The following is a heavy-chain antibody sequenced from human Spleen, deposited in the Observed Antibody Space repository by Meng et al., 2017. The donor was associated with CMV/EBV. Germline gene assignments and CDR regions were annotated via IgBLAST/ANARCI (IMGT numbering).Heavy chain of an antibody. CDR2: IYYSGST. Sequence: SETLSLTCTVSGGSISSSSYYWGWIRQPPGKGLEWIGSIYYSGSTYYNPSLKSRVTISVDTSKNQFSLKLSSVTAADTAVYYCARIPTDYYYGMDVWGQGTTVTVS. CDR3: ARIPTDYYYGMDV. V-gene: IGHV4-39*07. J-gene: IGHJ6*02. CDR1: GGSISSSSYY. D-gene: IGHD2-2*02.